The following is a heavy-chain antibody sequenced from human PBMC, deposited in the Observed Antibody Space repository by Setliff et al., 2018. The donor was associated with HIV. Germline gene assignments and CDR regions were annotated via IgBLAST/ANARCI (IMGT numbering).Heavy chain of an antibody. Sequence: PGGSLRLSCAASGFSFINAWMNWVRQAPGKGLEWVGRIKSKTDGGTIDYAASVKGRFTISRDDSKNTLYLQMKSLKTEDTAVYYCITDLQGYYDGSGYWSYDVFDIWGQGTMVTVSS. J-gene: IGHJ3*02. CDR2: IKSKTDGGTI. V-gene: IGHV3-15*01. CDR3: ITDLQGYYDGSGYWSYDVFDI. CDR1: GFSFINAW. D-gene: IGHD3-22*01.